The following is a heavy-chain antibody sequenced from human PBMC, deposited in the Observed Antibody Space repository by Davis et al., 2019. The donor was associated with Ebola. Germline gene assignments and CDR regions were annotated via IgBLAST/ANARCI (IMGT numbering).Heavy chain of an antibody. V-gene: IGHV5-10-1*04. CDR3: ARRQYYYDSSGYYYFDY. CDR1: GYTFTSYG. Sequence: KVSCKASGYTFTSYGISWVRQMPGKGLEWMGRIDPSDSYTNYSPSFQGQVTISADKSISTAYLQWSSLKASDTAMYYCARRQYYYDSSGYYYFDYWGQGTLVTVSS. J-gene: IGHJ4*02. D-gene: IGHD3-22*01. CDR2: IDPSDSYT.